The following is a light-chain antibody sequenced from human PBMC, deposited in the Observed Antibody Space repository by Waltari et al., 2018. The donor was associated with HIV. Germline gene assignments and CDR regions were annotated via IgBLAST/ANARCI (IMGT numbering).Light chain of an antibody. CDR2: DVN. CDR1: SSDVGGYNY. V-gene: IGLV2-11*01. Sequence: QSALTQPRSVSGSPGQSVTISCTGTSSDVGGYNYVSWYQQHPGQAPKLMIYDVNKRPSGVPDRFSGSKSGNTASLTISGLQAEDEADYYCCSYAGSYTVVFGGGTKLTVL. J-gene: IGLJ2*01. CDR3: CSYAGSYTVV.